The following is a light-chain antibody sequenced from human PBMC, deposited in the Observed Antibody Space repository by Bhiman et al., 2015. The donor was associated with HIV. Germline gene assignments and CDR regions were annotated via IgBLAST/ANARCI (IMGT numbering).Light chain of an antibody. CDR2: DNS. Sequence: QSVLTQPPSVSAAPGQKVTISCSGSNSNIGNNYVTWYQQFPGTAPKVLIYDNSRRPSGIPARFSGSKSGTSATLAITGLQAEDEADYYCQSYDNSLSGTYWVFGGGTKLTVL. V-gene: IGLV1-51*01. J-gene: IGLJ3*02. CDR1: NSNIGNNY. CDR3: QSYDNSLSGTYWV.